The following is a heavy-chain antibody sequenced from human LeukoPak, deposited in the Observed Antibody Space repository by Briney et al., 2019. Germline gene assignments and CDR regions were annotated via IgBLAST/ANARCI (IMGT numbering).Heavy chain of an antibody. CDR1: GGSFSGYY. D-gene: IGHD3-3*01. Sequence: SETLSLTCAVYGGSFSGYYWSWIRQPPGKGLEWIGEINHSGSTNYNPSLKSRVTISVDTSKNQFSLKLSSVTAADTALYYCARGVVGVIEVRVYYVDYWGQGTLVTVSS. V-gene: IGHV4-34*01. J-gene: IGHJ4*02. CDR2: INHSGST. CDR3: ARGVVGVIEVRVYYVDY.